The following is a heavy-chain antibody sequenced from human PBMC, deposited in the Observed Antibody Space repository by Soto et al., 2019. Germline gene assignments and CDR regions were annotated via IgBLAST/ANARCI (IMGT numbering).Heavy chain of an antibody. CDR1: GGSFSGYY. J-gene: IGHJ6*02. CDR3: ARVGSSGYRENYYYGMDV. V-gene: IGHV4-34*01. Sequence: SETLSLTCAVYGGSFSGYYLTWIRQPPETGLEWIGEINHSGSTNYNPSLKSRVTISVDTSKNQFSLKLTSVTAADTAVYYCARVGSSGYRENYYYGMDVWGQGTTVTVSS. CDR2: INHSGST. D-gene: IGHD3-22*01.